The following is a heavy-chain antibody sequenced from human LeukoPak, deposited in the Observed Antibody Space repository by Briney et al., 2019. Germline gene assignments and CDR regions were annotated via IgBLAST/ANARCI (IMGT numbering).Heavy chain of an antibody. Sequence: GGSLRLCCAASGITFSSYAMTWVRQAPGKGLEWVASSSASGGSTYYADSVKGRFTISRDNSKNTLYLQMNSLRAEDMAVYYCAKLPVTIAAAGIDYWGQGTLVTVSS. CDR2: SSASGGST. CDR1: GITFSSYA. J-gene: IGHJ4*02. CDR3: AKLPVTIAAAGIDY. D-gene: IGHD6-13*01. V-gene: IGHV3-23*01.